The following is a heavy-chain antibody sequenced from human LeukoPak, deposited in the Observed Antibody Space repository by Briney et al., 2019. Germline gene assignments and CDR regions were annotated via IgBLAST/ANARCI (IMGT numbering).Heavy chain of an antibody. CDR3: ARGGYSSGWALGDYYYYYGMDV. V-gene: IGHV4-34*01. Sequence: SETLSLTCSVYGGSFSGYYWSWIRQPPGKGLEWIGEINHSGSTNYNPSLKSRVTISVDTSKNQFSLKLGSVTAADTAVYYCARGGYSSGWALGDYYYYYGMDVWGQGTTVTVSS. D-gene: IGHD6-19*01. CDR2: INHSGST. J-gene: IGHJ6*02. CDR1: GGSFSGYY.